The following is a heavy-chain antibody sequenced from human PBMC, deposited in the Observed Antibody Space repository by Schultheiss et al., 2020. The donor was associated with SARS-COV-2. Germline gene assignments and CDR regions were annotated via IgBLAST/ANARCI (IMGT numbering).Heavy chain of an antibody. CDR3: VGPYRVRLDY. CDR1: GASIHNND. CDR2: FGRTGTT. Sequence: SQTLSLTCSVTGASIHNNDWGWIRQPPGKALEWIGYFGRTGTTKYNPSLASRVAVSVDTARNQFSLTLTSVTAADTAVYHCVGPYRVRLDYWGQGILVTVSS. V-gene: IGHV4-59*01. J-gene: IGHJ4*02. D-gene: IGHD4-11*01.